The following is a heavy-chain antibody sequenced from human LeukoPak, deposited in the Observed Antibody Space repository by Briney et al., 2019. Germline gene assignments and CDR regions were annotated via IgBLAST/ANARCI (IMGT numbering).Heavy chain of an antibody. J-gene: IGHJ4*02. CDR1: GFTFNTYA. CDR3: AKTTVGYSSGRYPGWPADC. CDR2: ICGSGGCT. Sequence: GGSLRLSCEASGFTFNTYAIYWVRQAPGKELEWVSGICGSGGCTYYADSVKGRFTISRDNSKNTVYLQMSSLTADDTAVYYCAKTTVGYSSGRYPGWPADCWGQGTLVTVSS. D-gene: IGHD6-19*01. V-gene: IGHV3-23*01.